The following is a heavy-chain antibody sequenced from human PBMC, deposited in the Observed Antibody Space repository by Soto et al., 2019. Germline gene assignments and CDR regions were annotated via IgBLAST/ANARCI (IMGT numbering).Heavy chain of an antibody. Sequence: QVQLVQSGAEVKKPGASVKVSCKASGYTFTSYGISWVRQAPGQGLEWMGCISADNRNTNYAQKRHGRVTMAEDISTSTAYIELRSLRSDDTVVYYCARAKKYNSNAAGWGAVDYWGQGTLVTVSS. CDR3: ARAKKYNSNAAGWGAVDY. J-gene: IGHJ4*02. CDR2: ISADNRNT. V-gene: IGHV1-18*01. D-gene: IGHD1-1*01. CDR1: GYTFTSYG.